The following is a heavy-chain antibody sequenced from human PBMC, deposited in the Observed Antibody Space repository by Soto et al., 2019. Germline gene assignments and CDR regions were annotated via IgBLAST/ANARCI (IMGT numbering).Heavy chain of an antibody. J-gene: IGHJ4*02. CDR3: AKGLGELSPESYDH. V-gene: IGHV3-33*06. D-gene: IGHD3-16*02. Sequence: PGGSLRLSCAASGFTFSNYGMHWVRQAPGKGLEWVAVIWSDGNNKYYVDSVKGRFTISRDNSKNTLFLQMNNLRAEDTAMYYCAKGLGELSPESYDHWGQGTLVTVSS. CDR2: IWSDGNNK. CDR1: GFTFSNYG.